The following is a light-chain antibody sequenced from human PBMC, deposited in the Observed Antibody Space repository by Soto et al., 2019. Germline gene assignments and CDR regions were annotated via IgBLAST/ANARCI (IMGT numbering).Light chain of an antibody. J-gene: IGLJ2*01. CDR2: DYS. CDR3: QVWDGSEDQVA. CDR1: NIGSYS. V-gene: IGLV3-21*02. Sequence: SYELTQPPSVSVAPGQTASIPCGGDNIGSYSVHWYQQRPGQAPVLVAYDYSDRPSGIPERFSGANSGNTATLTISRVEAGDEADYLCQVWDGSEDQVAFGGGTKLTVL.